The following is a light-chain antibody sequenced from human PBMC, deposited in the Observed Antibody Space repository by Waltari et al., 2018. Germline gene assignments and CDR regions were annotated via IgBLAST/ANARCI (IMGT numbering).Light chain of an antibody. CDR1: SSHLGRYDL. CDR2: EVD. CDR3: SSYSYSSAWP. V-gene: IGLV2-23*02. J-gene: IGLJ3*02. Sequence: QSALTQPASVSASPGQSISLPCTGTSSHLGRYDLVAWAQQHPAKAPKLIIYEVDKRPSGVSDRFSGSKSGNTASLTISGLQAEDEALYFCSSYSYSSAWPFGGGTLVTVL.